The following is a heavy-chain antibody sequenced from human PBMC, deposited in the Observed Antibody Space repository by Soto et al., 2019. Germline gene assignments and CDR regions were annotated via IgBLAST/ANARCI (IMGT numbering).Heavy chain of an antibody. Sequence: GGSLRLSCAASGFTFSDYYMSWIRQAPGKGLEWVSYISSSSSYTNYADSVKGRFTISRDNAKNSLYLQMNSLRAEDTAVYYCARDLVPYYYDSSGYWGQGTLVTVSS. V-gene: IGHV3-11*06. CDR3: ARDLVPYYYDSSGY. CDR2: ISSSSSYT. D-gene: IGHD3-22*01. J-gene: IGHJ4*02. CDR1: GFTFSDYY.